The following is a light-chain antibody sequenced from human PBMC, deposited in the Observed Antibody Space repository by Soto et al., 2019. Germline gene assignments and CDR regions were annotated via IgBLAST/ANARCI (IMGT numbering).Light chain of an antibody. CDR1: HIVFYSSNNKNY. Sequence: DSLMTQTQESLAVSLCERATMNFKSSHIVFYSSNNKNYLNWYQQKPGQPPKLLIYWASIRESGVPDRFSGSGSGTDFTLTISSVQAEDVAVYYCQQYYDSPITFGQRTRLEI. V-gene: IGKV4-1*01. CDR3: QQYYDSPIT. J-gene: IGKJ5*01. CDR2: WAS.